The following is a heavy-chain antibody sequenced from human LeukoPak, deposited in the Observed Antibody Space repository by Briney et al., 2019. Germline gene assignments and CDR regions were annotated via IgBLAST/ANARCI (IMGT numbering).Heavy chain of an antibody. D-gene: IGHD3-16*01. J-gene: IGHJ4*02. CDR2: IYYSGST. CDR3: ARLTRNGDYDWGIPPNDY. CDR1: GGSISSGGYY. V-gene: IGHV4-31*03. Sequence: SETLSLTCTVSGGSISSGGYYWSWIRQHPGKGLEWIGYIYYSGSTYYNPSLKSRVTISVDTSKNQFSLNLTSVTAADTAVYYCARLTRNGDYDWGIPPNDYWGQGTLVTVSS.